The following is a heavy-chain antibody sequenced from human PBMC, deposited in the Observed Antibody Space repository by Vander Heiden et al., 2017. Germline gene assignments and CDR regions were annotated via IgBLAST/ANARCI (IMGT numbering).Heavy chain of an antibody. V-gene: IGHV3-23*01. J-gene: IGHJ4*02. CDR2: TRGSGGTT. CDR1: GFPFNNYA. CDR3: ARVGGGSRFFDY. D-gene: IGHD1-26*01. Sequence: EVQLLGSGGGLVQPGGSLRLSWAASGFPFNNYARAWVRQAPGKGLEWVSATRGSGGTTYYADSVKGRFTISRDNSKNTLYLQMNSLRAEDTAVYYCARVGGGSRFFDYWGQGTLVTVSS.